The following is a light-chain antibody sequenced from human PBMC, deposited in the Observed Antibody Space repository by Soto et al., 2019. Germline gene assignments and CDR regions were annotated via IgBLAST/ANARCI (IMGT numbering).Light chain of an antibody. J-gene: IGLJ1*01. V-gene: IGLV2-14*01. CDR1: SSDVGGYNY. CDR2: DVG. CDR3: SSYKGSNTKV. Sequence: QSVLTQPASGTGSPGQSITISCTGTSSDVGGYNYVSWYQQHPGKAPKLMIYDVGSRPSGVSNRFSGSKSGNTASLTISGLQAEKEVDFSCSSYKGSNTKVFGTGTRVTV.